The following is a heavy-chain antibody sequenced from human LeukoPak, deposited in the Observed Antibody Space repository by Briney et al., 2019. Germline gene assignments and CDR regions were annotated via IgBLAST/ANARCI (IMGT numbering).Heavy chain of an antibody. CDR2: INHSGST. J-gene: IGHJ4*02. D-gene: IGHD3-22*01. CDR1: GGSFSGYY. Sequence: KASETLSLTCAVYGGSFSGYYWSWIRQPPGKGLEWIGEINHSGSTNYNPSLKSRVTISVDTSKNQLSLKLSSVTAADTAVYYCARGRGSDYYDSSGYYSRVFDYWGQGTLVTVSS. V-gene: IGHV4-34*01. CDR3: ARGRGSDYYDSSGYYSRVFDY.